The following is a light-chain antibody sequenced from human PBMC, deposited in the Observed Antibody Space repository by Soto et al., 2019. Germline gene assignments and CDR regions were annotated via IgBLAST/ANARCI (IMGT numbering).Light chain of an antibody. V-gene: IGKV1-17*01. Sequence: QMTQSPSSLSASVGDRITITCRASRDIGSDLSWYQQKPGKAPKLLIYTASGLQSGVPSRFSGSGSGTDFTLTISSLQPDDFATYYCQQYNSYPWTFGQGTKVDIK. CDR2: TAS. J-gene: IGKJ1*01. CDR3: QQYNSYPWT. CDR1: RDIGSD.